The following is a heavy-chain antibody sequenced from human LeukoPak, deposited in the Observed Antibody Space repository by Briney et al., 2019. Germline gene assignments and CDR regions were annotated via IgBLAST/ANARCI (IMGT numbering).Heavy chain of an antibody. D-gene: IGHD2/OR15-2a*01. CDR1: GYSFTSHW. CDR2: IYPGDSDT. V-gene: IGHV5-51*01. CDR3: ARRFDFNWFDS. Sequence: GESLKISCKGSGYSFTSHWIGWVRQMPGKGLEWMGIIYPGDSDTRYNPSFQGQVTISADKSISTAYVQWSSLKASDTAMYYCARRFDFNWFDSWGQGTLVIVS. J-gene: IGHJ5*01.